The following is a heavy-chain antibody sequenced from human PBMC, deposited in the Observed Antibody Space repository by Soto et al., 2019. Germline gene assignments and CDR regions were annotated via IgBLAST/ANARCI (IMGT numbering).Heavy chain of an antibody. CDR2: IYHSGST. J-gene: IGHJ4*02. V-gene: IGHV4-30-2*01. CDR3: ARGELVALGY. CDR1: GGSISSGGYS. Sequence: QLQLQESGSGLVKPSQTLSLTCAVSGGSISSGGYSWSWIRQPPGKGLEWMGYIYHSGSTYYNPSIKNRVSTVVDRTNNQFSLKLSSVTAADTAVYSCARGELVALGYGGEGTLFTVCS. D-gene: IGHD2-8*02.